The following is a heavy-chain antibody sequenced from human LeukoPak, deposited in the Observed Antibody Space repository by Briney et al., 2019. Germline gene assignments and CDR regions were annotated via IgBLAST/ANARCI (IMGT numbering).Heavy chain of an antibody. D-gene: IGHD3-3*01. CDR3: AKEPHDFWSGYSLNFFDP. V-gene: IGHV3-23*01. CDR1: GYNFSSYA. CDR2: ISGSGGST. J-gene: IGHJ5*02. Sequence: GGSLRLSCAASGYNFSSYAMSWVRQAPGKGLEWVSAISGSGGSTHYADSVKGRFTISRDNSKNMLFLRMSTLRAEDTAVYYCAKEPHDFWSGYSLNFFDPWGQGTLVTVSS.